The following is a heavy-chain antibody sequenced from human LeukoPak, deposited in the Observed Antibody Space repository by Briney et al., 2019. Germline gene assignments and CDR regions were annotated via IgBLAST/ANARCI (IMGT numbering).Heavy chain of an antibody. J-gene: IGHJ4*02. CDR1: GFTFSSYG. CDR3: AKDFRDGYNHPSYYFDS. Sequence: PGGSLRLSCAASGFTFSSYGMHWVRRAPGKGLEWVAVISYDGSSEYYADSVQGRFTVARDNSKNTLYLQMNSLRAEDTAVYYCAKDFRDGYNHPSYYFDSWGQGTLVTVSS. V-gene: IGHV3-30*18. CDR2: ISYDGSSE. D-gene: IGHD5-24*01.